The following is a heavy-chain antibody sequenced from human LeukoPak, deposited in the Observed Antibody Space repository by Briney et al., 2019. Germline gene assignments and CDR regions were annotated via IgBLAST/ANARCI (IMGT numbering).Heavy chain of an antibody. CDR3: TRSDVVVVTATTHFDH. J-gene: IGHJ4*02. CDR1: GYTFTAYY. D-gene: IGHD2-15*01. V-gene: IGHV1-2*02. CDR2: INPNSGGT. Sequence: GASVKVSCKASGYTFTAYYIHWVRQAPGQGLGWMGWINPNSGGTNYAQNFQGRVTMTSDTSTYTTHMELSRLRSDDTAVYYCTRSDVVVVTATTHFDHWGQGTLVTVSS.